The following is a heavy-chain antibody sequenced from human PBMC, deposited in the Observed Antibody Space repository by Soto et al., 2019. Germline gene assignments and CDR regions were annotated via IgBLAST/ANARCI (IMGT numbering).Heavy chain of an antibody. J-gene: IGHJ5*02. Sequence: SETLSLTCTVSGGSVSSGSYYWSWIRQPPGKGLEWIGYIYYSGSTNYNPSLKSRVTISVDTSKNQFSLKLSSVTAADTAAYYCARVKCEGSTSCYNEDNWFDPWGQGTLVTVAS. CDR3: ARVKCEGSTSCYNEDNWFDP. D-gene: IGHD2-2*01. CDR1: GGSVSSGSYY. V-gene: IGHV4-61*01. CDR2: IYYSGST.